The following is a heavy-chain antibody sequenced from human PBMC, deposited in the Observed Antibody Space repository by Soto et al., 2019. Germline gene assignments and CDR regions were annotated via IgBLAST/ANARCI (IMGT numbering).Heavy chain of an antibody. Sequence: EVQRVESGGDLVQPGGSLGLSCAASGFTFSTHWMSWVRQAPGKGLEWVANINDDGSERNYADSVRGRFSVSRDNAKNSLFLQMNGLRVEDTALYYCAKDVRWGQGTQVTVSS. V-gene: IGHV3-7*05. J-gene: IGHJ4*02. CDR2: INDDGSER. CDR3: AKDVR. CDR1: GFTFSTHW.